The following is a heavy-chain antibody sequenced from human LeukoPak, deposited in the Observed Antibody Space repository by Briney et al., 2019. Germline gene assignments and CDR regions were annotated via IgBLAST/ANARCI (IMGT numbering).Heavy chain of an antibody. J-gene: IGHJ6*04. V-gene: IGHV3-48*01. CDR3: AGLGITMIGGV. CDR1: GFTFSSYS. D-gene: IGHD3-10*02. Sequence: GGSLRLSCAASGFTFSSYSMNWVRQAPGKGLEWVSYITSSSSTIYYADSVKGRFTISRDNAKNSLYLQMNSLRAEDTAVYYCAGLGITMIGGVWGKGTTVTTSS. CDR2: ITSSSSTI.